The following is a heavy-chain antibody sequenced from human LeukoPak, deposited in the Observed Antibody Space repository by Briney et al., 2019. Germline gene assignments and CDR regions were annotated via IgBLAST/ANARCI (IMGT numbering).Heavy chain of an antibody. CDR2: IDYDSSHI. CDR3: TRDPLRYLRVGHYDY. CDR1: GFTFSTSA. J-gene: IGHJ4*02. Sequence: GGSLRLSCAASGFTFSTSAMNWVRQVPGKGLEWVSSIDYDSSHIYYAASVRGRFTISRDNARDSVYLQMDSLRVEDTAVYYCTRDPLRYLRVGHYDYWGQGTLVAVSS. V-gene: IGHV3-21*01. D-gene: IGHD3-9*01.